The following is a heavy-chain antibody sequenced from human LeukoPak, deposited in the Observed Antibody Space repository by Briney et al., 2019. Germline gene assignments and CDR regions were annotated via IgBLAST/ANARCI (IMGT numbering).Heavy chain of an antibody. Sequence: ASGKVSCKASGYTLTSYYINWVRQATGQGLEWMGWMNPNRGNTGYAQKCQGRLTMTRKTYISTAYMELRSLRSEDTAVYYWARVAGYSSSWYSATDNWFDPWGQGTLVTVSS. CDR1: GYTLTSYY. V-gene: IGHV1-8*01. CDR2: MNPNRGNT. D-gene: IGHD6-13*01. J-gene: IGHJ5*02. CDR3: ARVAGYSSSWYSATDNWFDP.